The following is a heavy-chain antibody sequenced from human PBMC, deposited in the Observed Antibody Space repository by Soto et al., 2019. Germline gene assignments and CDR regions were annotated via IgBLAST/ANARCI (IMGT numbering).Heavy chain of an antibody. V-gene: IGHV3-21*06. CDR2: ISSTTNYI. CDR3: ARESEDLTSNFDY. CDR1: EFTFGRFG. J-gene: IGHJ4*02. Sequence: VSLRLSCAASEFTFGRFGMNWVRQAPGKGLEWVSSISSTTNYIYYGDSMKGRFTISRDNAKNSLYLEMNSLRAEDTAVYYCARESEDLTSNFDYWGQGTLVTVSS.